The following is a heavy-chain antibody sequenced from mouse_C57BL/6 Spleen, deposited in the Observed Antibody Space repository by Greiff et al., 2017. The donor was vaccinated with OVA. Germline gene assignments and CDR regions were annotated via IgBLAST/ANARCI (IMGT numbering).Heavy chain of an antibody. J-gene: IGHJ1*03. D-gene: IGHD2-4*01. V-gene: IGHV1-82*01. CDR3: AREDYRRFDV. CDR1: GYAFSSSW. CDR2: IYPGDGDT. Sequence: QVQLQQSGPELVKPGASVKISCKASGYAFSSSWMNWVKQRPGKGLEWIGRIYPGDGDTNYNGKFKGKATLTADKSSSTAYMQLSSLTSEDSAVYFCAREDYRRFDVWGTGTTVTVSS.